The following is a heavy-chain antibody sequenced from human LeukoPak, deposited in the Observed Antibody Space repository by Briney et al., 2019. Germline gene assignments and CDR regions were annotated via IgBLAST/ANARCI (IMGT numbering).Heavy chain of an antibody. CDR2: ISWNRGSI. CDR3: AKDNRDLGYMDV. V-gene: IGHV3-9*01. Sequence: PGGSLRLSWAAAGFTFDDYAMHWVRHAPGKGRGWGSGISWNRGSIIYADSVKGRFTISRDNAKTSLYLQMNSLRAEDTALYYCAKDNRDLGYMDVWGKGTTVTLSS. CDR1: GFTFDDYA. J-gene: IGHJ6*03.